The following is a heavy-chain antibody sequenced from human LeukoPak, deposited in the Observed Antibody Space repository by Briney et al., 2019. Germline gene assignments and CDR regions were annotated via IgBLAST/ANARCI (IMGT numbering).Heavy chain of an antibody. CDR3: AKASGWFDY. D-gene: IGHD6-19*01. CDR2: ISYDGSNK. J-gene: IGHJ4*02. Sequence: GGSLRLSCAASGFTFSSYGMHWVRQAPGKGLEWVAVISYDGSNKYYADSVKGRFTISRDNSKNTLYLQMNSLRAEDTAVYYCAKASGWFDYWGQGTLVTVSS. CDR1: GFTFSSYG. V-gene: IGHV3-30*18.